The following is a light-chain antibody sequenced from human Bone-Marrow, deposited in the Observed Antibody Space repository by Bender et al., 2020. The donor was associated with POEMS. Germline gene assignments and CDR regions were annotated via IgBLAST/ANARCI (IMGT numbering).Light chain of an antibody. CDR3: QSYDNSLGGWV. J-gene: IGLJ3*02. Sequence: QSALTQPASVSGSPGQSITIPCTGTSSDIGSYNLVSWYQPHSGKAPKLMIYEGTTRPSGVPDRFSGSKSGTSASLAITGLQAEDEGDYYCQSYDNSLGGWVFGGGTKLTVL. CDR1: SSDIGSYNL. CDR2: EGT. V-gene: IGLV2-14*02.